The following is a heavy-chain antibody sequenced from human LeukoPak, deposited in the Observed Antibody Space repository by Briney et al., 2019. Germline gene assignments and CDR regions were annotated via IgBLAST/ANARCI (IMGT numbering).Heavy chain of an antibody. Sequence: SETLSLTCTVSGGSIRSSYYYWGWIRQPPGKGLEWIGSIYDSGSTYYNPSLKSRVTISVDTSKNQFSLKLSSVTAADTAVYYCARVDGRFLEWLTIDYWGQGTLVTVSS. CDR1: GGSIRSSYYY. CDR3: ARVDGRFLEWLTIDY. J-gene: IGHJ4*02. CDR2: IYDSGST. D-gene: IGHD3-3*01. V-gene: IGHV4-39*07.